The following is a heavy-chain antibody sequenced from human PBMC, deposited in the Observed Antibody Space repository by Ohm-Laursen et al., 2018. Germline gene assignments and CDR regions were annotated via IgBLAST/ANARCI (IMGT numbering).Heavy chain of an antibody. CDR3: ASGGNRGNWFDP. CDR2: IYYSGST. D-gene: IGHD1/OR15-1a*01. V-gene: IGHV4-31*03. CDR1: GGSISSGGYY. J-gene: IGHJ5*02. Sequence: SDTLSLTCTVSGGSISSGGYYWSWIRQHPGKGLEWIGYIYYSGSTYYNPSLKSRVTISVDTSKNQFSLKLSSVTAADTAIYYCASGGNRGNWFDPWGQGTLVTVSS.